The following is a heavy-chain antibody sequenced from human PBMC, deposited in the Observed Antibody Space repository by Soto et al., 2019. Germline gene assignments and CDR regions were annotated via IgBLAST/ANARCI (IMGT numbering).Heavy chain of an antibody. V-gene: IGHV4-39*01. CDR3: ARQRLLYQLLYLLDYGDQIDY. Sequence: SETLSLTCTVSGGSISSGDYYWGWIRQPPGKGLEWIGSIYYSGSTYYNPSLKSRVTISVDTSKNQFSLKLSSVTAADTAVYYCARQRLLYQLLYLLDYGDQIDYWGQGTLVTVSS. CDR2: IYYSGST. J-gene: IGHJ4*02. D-gene: IGHD2-2*02. CDR1: GGSISSGDYY.